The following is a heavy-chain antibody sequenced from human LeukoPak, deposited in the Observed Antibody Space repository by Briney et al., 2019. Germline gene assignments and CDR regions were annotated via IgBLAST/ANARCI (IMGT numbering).Heavy chain of an antibody. J-gene: IGHJ4*02. V-gene: IGHV3-7*05. CDR1: GFTFSTYW. CDR2: TEHYGNDK. D-gene: IGHD3-3*01. CDR3: AKVGVAKKPYYFDY. Sequence: PGGSLRLSCAASGFTFSTYWMTWVRQAPGKGLEWVANTEHYGNDKYYLDSLKGRFTISRDNTRNSLYLQMDSLRAEDTAVYYCAKVGVAKKPYYFDYWGQGTLVTVSS.